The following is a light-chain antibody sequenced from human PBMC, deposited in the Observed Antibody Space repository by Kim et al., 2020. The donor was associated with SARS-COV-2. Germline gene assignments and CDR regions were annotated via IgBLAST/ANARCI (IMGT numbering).Light chain of an antibody. CDR3: QHYGSAPYS. CDR1: QSISSSY. CDR2: GAS. J-gene: IGKJ2*03. V-gene: IGKV3-20*01. Sequence: EIVLTQSPGTLSLSPGERATLSCRASQSISSSYLGWYQQKPGQAPRLLIYGASSRATGIPDRFSGSGSGTDFTLTISRLEPEDFAVYYCQHYGSAPYSFGQGNKLEI.